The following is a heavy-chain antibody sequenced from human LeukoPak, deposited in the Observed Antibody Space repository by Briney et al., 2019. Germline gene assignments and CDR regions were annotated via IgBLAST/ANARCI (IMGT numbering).Heavy chain of an antibody. V-gene: IGHV4-34*01. J-gene: IGHJ5*02. CDR3: ARGHSSSWYNWFDP. CDR1: GGSFSGYY. Sequence: SETLSLTCAVYGGSFSGYYWSWIRQPPGKGLEWIGEINHSGSTNYNPSLKSRVTISVDTSKNRFSLKLSSVTAADTAVYYCARGHSSSWYNWFDPWGQGTLVTVSS. D-gene: IGHD6-13*01. CDR2: INHSGST.